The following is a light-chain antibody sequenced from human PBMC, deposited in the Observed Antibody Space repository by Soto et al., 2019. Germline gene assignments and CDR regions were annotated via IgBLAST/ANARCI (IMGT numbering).Light chain of an antibody. CDR2: GAS. J-gene: IGKJ2*01. Sequence: ETVMTQSPATLSVAPGERATLSCRASQSISSDLAWYQQKPGQAPRLLIYGASTTATGIPGRFSGSGSGREFTLTISSLQSEDFAVYYCQQYNNWPRTFGQGTKLESK. CDR1: QSISSD. V-gene: IGKV3-15*01. CDR3: QQYNNWPRT.